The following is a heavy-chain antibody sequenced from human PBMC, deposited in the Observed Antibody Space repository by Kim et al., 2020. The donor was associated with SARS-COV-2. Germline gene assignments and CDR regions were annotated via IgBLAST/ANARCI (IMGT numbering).Heavy chain of an antibody. CDR2: LSYDATYT. CDR3: AKVRKIVALFDGLDL. J-gene: IGHJ3*01. D-gene: IGHD2-15*01. CDR1: GFSFRSYG. V-gene: IGHV3-30*18. Sequence: GGSLRLSCVASGFSFRSYGMHWVRQVPGKGLEWLAVLSYDATYTFHADSVKGRFTISRDNSKNELYLQMNSLTADDTAIYYCAKVRKIVALFDGLDLWGQGTMVTVSS.